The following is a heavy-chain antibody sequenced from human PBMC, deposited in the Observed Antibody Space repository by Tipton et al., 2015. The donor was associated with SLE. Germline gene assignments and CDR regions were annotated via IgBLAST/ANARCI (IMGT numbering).Heavy chain of an antibody. D-gene: IGHD7-27*01. CDR3: ARDSRSWGLDY. V-gene: IGHV3-30*04. Sequence: SLRLSCAASGFIFNNYPMHWVRQAPGKGLEWVAVLAHDASNQNYADSVKGRFTTSRDNSKNTVYLQMNSLRPEDTAVYYCARDSRSWGLDYCGQGTLVTVSS. J-gene: IGHJ4*02. CDR1: GFIFNNYP. CDR2: LAHDASNQ.